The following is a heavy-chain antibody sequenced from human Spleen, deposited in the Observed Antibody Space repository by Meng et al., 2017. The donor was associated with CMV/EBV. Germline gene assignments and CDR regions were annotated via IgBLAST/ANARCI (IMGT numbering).Heavy chain of an antibody. V-gene: IGHV1-18*01. Sequence: HVQLVQSGGEVKRTGASVKVSCKASGYIFTSYGISWVRQAPGQGLEWMGWISGNNGNTSYVQKFQGRVTMTIDTSTSTAYMELGLRSDDTAVYYCARDAATVTTEFNWFDSWGQGTLVTVSS. CDR2: ISGNNGNT. D-gene: IGHD4-11*01. CDR3: ARDAATVTTEFNWFDS. J-gene: IGHJ5*01. CDR1: GYIFTSYG.